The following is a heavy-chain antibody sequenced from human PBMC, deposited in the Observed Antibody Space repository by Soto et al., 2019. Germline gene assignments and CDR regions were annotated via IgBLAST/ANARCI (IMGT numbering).Heavy chain of an antibody. CDR2: INHSGST. Sequence: ETLSLTCAVYGGSFSGYYWSWIRQPPGKGLEWIGEINHSGSTNYNPSLKSRVTISVDTSKNQFSLKLSSVTAADTAVYYCARGTGGFPTAYYYYGMDVWGQGTTVTVSS. CDR1: GGSFSGYY. V-gene: IGHV4-34*01. D-gene: IGHD3-16*01. CDR3: ARGTGGFPTAYYYYGMDV. J-gene: IGHJ6*02.